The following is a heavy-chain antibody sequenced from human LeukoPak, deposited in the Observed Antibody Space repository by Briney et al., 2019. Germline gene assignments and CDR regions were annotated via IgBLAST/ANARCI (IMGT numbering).Heavy chain of an antibody. Sequence: PSETLSLTCAVYGGSFSGYYWSWIRQPPGKGLEWIGEINHSGSTNYSPSLKSRVTISVDTSKNQFSLKLSSVTAADTAVYYCARVPGDYANYWGQGTLVTVSS. CDR3: ARVPGDYANY. D-gene: IGHD4-17*01. CDR1: GGSFSGYY. CDR2: INHSGST. V-gene: IGHV4-34*01. J-gene: IGHJ4*02.